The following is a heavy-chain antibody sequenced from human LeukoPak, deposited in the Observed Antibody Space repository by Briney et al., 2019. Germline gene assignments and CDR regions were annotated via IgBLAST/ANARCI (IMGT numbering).Heavy chain of an antibody. CDR1: GGTFSSYA. V-gene: IGHV1-69*13. J-gene: IGHJ6*02. Sequence: ASVKVSCKASGGTFSSYAISWVRQAPGQGLEWMGGIIPIFGTANYAQKFQGRVTITADESTSTAYMELSSLRSEDTAVYYCARSDVMELDYDFWSGIEYGMDVWGQGTTVTVSS. CDR2: IIPIFGTA. D-gene: IGHD3-3*01. CDR3: ARSDVMELDYDFWSGIEYGMDV.